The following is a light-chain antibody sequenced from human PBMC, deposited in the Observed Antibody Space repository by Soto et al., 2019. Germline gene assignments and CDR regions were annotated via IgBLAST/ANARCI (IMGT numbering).Light chain of an antibody. V-gene: IGKV1-39*01. CDR2: AAS. CDR3: QQRYSTPRT. J-gene: IGKJ1*01. Sequence: DIQMNHSPSSLSASVGDRVTITCRASQSISSYLNWYQQKPGKAPKLLIYAASSLQSGVPSRFSGSGSGTDFTFTISSLQPEDFATYCCQQRYSTPRTFCQGAKVDIK. CDR1: QSISSY.